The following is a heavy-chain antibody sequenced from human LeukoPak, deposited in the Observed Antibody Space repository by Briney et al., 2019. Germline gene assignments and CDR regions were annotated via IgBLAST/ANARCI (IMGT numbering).Heavy chain of an antibody. CDR1: GGTFSSYA. V-gene: IGHV1-69*13. D-gene: IGHD3-10*01. J-gene: IGHJ6*02. Sequence: ASVKVSCKASGGTFSSYAISWVRQAPGQGFEWMGGIIPIFGTANYAQKFQGRVTITADESTSTAYMELSSLRSEDTAVYYCAREFSYYGSGKYGMDVWGQGTTVTVSS. CDR2: IIPIFGTA. CDR3: AREFSYYGSGKYGMDV.